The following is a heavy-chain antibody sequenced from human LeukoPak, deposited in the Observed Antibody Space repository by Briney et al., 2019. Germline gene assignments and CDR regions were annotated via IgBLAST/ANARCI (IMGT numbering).Heavy chain of an antibody. D-gene: IGHD6-19*01. Sequence: GGSLRLSCAASGFTFSSYRMHWVRQAPGKGLEWVAVISYDGSNKYYADSVKGRFTISRDNSKNTLYLQMNSLRAEDTAVYYCAKDAGTGWYQYYYGMDVWGQGTTVTVSS. J-gene: IGHJ6*02. V-gene: IGHV3-30-3*01. CDR3: AKDAGTGWYQYYYGMDV. CDR2: ISYDGSNK. CDR1: GFTFSSYR.